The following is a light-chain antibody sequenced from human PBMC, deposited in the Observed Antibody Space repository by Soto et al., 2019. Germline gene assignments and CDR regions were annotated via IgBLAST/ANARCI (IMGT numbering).Light chain of an antibody. CDR2: WAS. J-gene: IGKJ4*01. Sequence: SSDSLVSFLGERATINCKSSQNVLFSSNNKNYLAWYQQKPGQPPKLLIYWASTRESGVPDRFSGSGSGTDFTLTISSLQAEDVAVYYCQQYESTPLTFGGGTKVDI. CDR3: QQYESTPLT. V-gene: IGKV4-1*01. CDR1: QNVLFSSNNKNY.